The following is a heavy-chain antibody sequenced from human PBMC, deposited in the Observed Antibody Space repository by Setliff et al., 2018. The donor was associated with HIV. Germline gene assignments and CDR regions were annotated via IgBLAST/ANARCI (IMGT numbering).Heavy chain of an antibody. CDR3: ASMIRGINSPIDF. D-gene: IGHD3-10*01. Sequence: SETLSLTCTVSGGSVSSSSYYWGWLRQPPGKGLEWIGVVYYSGNTYYNPSLTSRVAISVDTSNNQFSLRLSSVTAADTAIYYCASMIRGINSPIDFWGQGTLVTVSS. CDR2: VYYSGNT. CDR1: GGSVSSSSYY. J-gene: IGHJ4*02. V-gene: IGHV4-39*01.